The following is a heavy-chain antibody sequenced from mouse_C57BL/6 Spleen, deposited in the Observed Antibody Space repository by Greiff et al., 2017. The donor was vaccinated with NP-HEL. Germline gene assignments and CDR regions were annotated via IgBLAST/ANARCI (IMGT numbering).Heavy chain of an antibody. Sequence: QVQLQQSGAELVRPGTSVKVSCKASGYAFTNYLIEWVKQRPGQGLEWIGVINPGSGGTNYNEKFKGKATLTADKSSSTAYMQLSSLTSEDSAVYFCAKGQYFDYWGQSTTLTVSS. V-gene: IGHV1-54*01. CDR2: INPGSGGT. CDR1: GYAFTNYL. D-gene: IGHD3-3*01. J-gene: IGHJ2*01. CDR3: AKGQYFDY.